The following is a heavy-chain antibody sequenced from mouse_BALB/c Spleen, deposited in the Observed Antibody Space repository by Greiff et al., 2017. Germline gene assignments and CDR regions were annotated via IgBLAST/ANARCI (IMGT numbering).Heavy chain of an antibody. V-gene: IGHV1-7*01. J-gene: IGHJ3*01. Sequence: VKVEESGAELAKPGASVKMSCKASGYTFTSYWMHWVKQRPGQGLEWIGYINPSTGYTEYNQKFKDKATLTADKSSSTAYMQLSSLTSEDSAVYYCARGRGFITTVVEGAWFAYWGQGTLVTVSA. CDR2: INPSTGYT. CDR3: ARGRGFITTVVEGAWFAY. D-gene: IGHD1-1*01. CDR1: GYTFTSYW.